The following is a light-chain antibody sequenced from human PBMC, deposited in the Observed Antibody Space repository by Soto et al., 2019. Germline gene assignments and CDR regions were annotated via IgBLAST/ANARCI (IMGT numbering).Light chain of an antibody. V-gene: IGLV2-14*03. J-gene: IGLJ1*01. CDR3: SSFTTSTSYV. CDR2: DVS. Sequence: QSALTQPASVSGSPGQSITISCTGTSSDVGAYDYVSWYQQHPGEVPKLMIFDVSVRPSGVSNRFSGSKSGNTASLTISGLQAEDEADYYCSSFTTSTSYVFGTGTKVTVL. CDR1: SSDVGAYDY.